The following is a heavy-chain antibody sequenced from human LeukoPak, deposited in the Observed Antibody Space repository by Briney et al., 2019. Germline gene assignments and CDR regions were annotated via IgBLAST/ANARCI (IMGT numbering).Heavy chain of an antibody. D-gene: IGHD3-16*01. Sequence: SRVTISVDKSKNQFSLKMTSVTAADTAVYYCARALSGGYGVDPWGQGTLVTVSS. V-gene: IGHV4-4*02. J-gene: IGHJ5*02. CDR3: ARALSGGYGVDP.